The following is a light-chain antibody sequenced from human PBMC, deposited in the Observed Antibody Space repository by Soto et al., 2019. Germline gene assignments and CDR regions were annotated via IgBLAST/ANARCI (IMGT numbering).Light chain of an antibody. J-gene: IGLJ2*01. V-gene: IGLV2-14*01. Sequence: QSALTQPASVSGSPGQSITISFTGTSSDVGGSKYVSWYQHHPGKAPKLMIYEVSNRPSGVSNRFSGSKSGNTASLTISGLQAEDEADYHCSSYTTTSTPVLFGGGTKLTVL. CDR1: SSDVGGSKY. CDR2: EVS. CDR3: SSYTTTSTPVL.